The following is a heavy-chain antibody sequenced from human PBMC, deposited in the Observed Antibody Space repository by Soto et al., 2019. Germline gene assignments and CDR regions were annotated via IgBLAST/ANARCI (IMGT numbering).Heavy chain of an antibody. V-gene: IGHV4-31*03. D-gene: IGHD2-15*01. J-gene: IGHJ6*02. CDR3: ARSGLVANYYYGMEV. CDR2: IYYSGST. Sequence: TLSLTCSVSGGSISSGGYYWSWIRQHPGKGLEWIGYIYYSGSTYYNPSLKSRVTISVDTSKNQFSLKLSSVTAADTAVYYGARSGLVANYYYGMEVRGQGTTGT. CDR1: GGSISSGGYY.